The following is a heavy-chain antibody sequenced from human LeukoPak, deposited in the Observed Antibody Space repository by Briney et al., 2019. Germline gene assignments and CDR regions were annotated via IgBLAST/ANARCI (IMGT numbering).Heavy chain of an antibody. J-gene: IGHJ6*02. CDR1: GFTFSSYS. CDR3: ARDYYGSGSYSEYYYYGMDV. CDR2: ISSSSSYI. D-gene: IGHD3-10*01. V-gene: IGHV3-21*01. Sequence: TGGSLRLSCAASGFTFSSYSMNWVRQAPGKGLEWVPSISSSSSYIYYADSVKGRFTISRDNAKNSLYLQMNSLRAEDTAVYYCARDYYGSGSYSEYYYYGMDVWGQGTTVTVSS.